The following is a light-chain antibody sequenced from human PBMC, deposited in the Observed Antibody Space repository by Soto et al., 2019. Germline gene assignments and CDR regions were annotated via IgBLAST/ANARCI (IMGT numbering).Light chain of an antibody. CDR3: QQYNNWWT. CDR2: GAS. J-gene: IGKJ1*01. V-gene: IGKV3-15*01. Sequence: EIVMTQSPATLSVSPGERATLSCRASQSVSNNLAWYQKKPGQAPRLLIYGASTRATGIPARFSGSGSGTEFTLTISSLQSEDFAVYYCQQYNNWWTFGQGTKVEIE. CDR1: QSVSNN.